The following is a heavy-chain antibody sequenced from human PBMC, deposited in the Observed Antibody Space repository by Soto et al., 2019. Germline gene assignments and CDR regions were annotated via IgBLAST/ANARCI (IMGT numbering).Heavy chain of an antibody. CDR2: ISSSSSYI. Sequence: GGSLRLSCAASGFTFSSYSMNWVRQAPGKGLEWVSSISSSSSYIYYADSVKGRFTISRDNAKNSLYLQMNSLRAEDTAVYYCARAIVVVPAAIYYYYYGVDVWGQGTTVTVSS. CDR3: ARAIVVVPAAIYYYYYGVDV. D-gene: IGHD2-2*02. CDR1: GFTFSSYS. J-gene: IGHJ6*02. V-gene: IGHV3-21*01.